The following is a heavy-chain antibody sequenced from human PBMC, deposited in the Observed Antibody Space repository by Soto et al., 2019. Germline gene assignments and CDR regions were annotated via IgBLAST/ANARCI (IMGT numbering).Heavy chain of an antibody. D-gene: IGHD6-19*01. CDR1: GFTFSSYG. CDR3: ARGQWLAQGYYGMDV. V-gene: IGHV3-33*01. CDR2: IWYDGGNK. J-gene: IGHJ6*02. Sequence: QVQLVESGGGVVQPGRSLRLSCAASGFTFSSYGMHWVRQAPGKGLEWVAVIWYDGGNKYYANSVKGRFTISRDNSKNTLYLEMNSLRAEETAVYYCARGQWLAQGYYGMDVWGQGTTVTVSS.